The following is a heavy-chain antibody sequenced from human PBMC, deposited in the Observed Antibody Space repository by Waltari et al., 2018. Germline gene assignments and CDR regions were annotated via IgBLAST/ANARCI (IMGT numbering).Heavy chain of an antibody. V-gene: IGHV4-34*01. Sequence: VVLKQWGAGVVESSATLSLTCAVSGGSFTGYFLRWIRQSPGKGLEWIGEINHSGNNDYNPSLKSRAFISVDTSKNQFSLMLSSVTAADTALYYCARSICRGETCSRYFDSWGQGTLVTVSS. CDR3: ARSICRGETCSRYFDS. J-gene: IGHJ5*01. D-gene: IGHD2-15*01. CDR1: GGSFTGYF. CDR2: INHSGNN.